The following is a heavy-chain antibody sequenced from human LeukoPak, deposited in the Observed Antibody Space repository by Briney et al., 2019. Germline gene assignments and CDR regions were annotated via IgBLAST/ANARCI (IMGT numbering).Heavy chain of an antibody. D-gene: IGHD5-18*01. J-gene: IGHJ4*02. CDR1: GFPFISYA. CDR3: AKDYGYSYCYFSPPGY. Sequence: GSLLFSCYASGFPFISYAMSWVRRAPGKGLEWVPAFIVSGGGTYFAASVKGRFPISRDNSKNTFSLQWTTLRAEDTAVYYCAKDYGYSYCYFSPPGYWGQGTLVTVSS. V-gene: IGHV3-23*01. CDR2: FIVSGGGT.